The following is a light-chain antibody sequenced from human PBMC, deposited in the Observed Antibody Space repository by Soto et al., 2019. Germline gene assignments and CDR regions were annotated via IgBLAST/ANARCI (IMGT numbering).Light chain of an antibody. CDR2: DVT. J-gene: IGLJ2*01. CDR1: SSDVGGYNY. CDR3: SSSTSSSAVV. Sequence: QSALTQPASVSGSPGQSITVSCTGTSSDVGGYNYVAWYQHHPGKAPKLMIYDVTNRPSGVSNRFSGSKSGNTASLTISGLQDDDEAYYYSSSSTSSSAVVFGGGTKVTVL. V-gene: IGLV2-14*03.